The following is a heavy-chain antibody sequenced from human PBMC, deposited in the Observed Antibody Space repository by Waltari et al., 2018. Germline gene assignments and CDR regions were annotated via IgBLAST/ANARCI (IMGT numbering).Heavy chain of an antibody. J-gene: IGHJ4*02. D-gene: IGHD4-17*01. CDR1: GGSFRGSY. CDR3: ARALPHYGDYDY. V-gene: IGHV4-34*01. CDR2: INHSGST. Sequence: QVQLQQWGAGLLKPSETLSLTCAAHGGSFRGSYCTWIRQPPGKGLEWIGEINHSGSTNYNPSLKSRVTISVDTSKNQFSLKLSSVTAADTAVYYCARALPHYGDYDYWGQGTLVTVSS.